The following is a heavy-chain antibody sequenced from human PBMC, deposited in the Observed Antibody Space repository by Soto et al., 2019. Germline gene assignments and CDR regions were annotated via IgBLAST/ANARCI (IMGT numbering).Heavy chain of an antibody. V-gene: IGHV3-23*01. CDR1: GFTFGHSA. J-gene: IGHJ5*01. CDR2: ISGTGGAA. CDR3: AKPEEVVRGFDF. D-gene: IGHD3-10*01. Sequence: GGSLRLSCAASGFTFGHSAMSWVRQAPGKGLEWVAAISGTGGAAYYADSVKGRFTISRDNSRNTLFLQMNSLRVDDTAIYYCAKPEEVVRGFDFWGRGTLVTVS.